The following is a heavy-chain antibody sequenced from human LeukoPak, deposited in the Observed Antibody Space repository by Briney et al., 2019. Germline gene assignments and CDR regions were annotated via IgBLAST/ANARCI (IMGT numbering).Heavy chain of an antibody. Sequence: GGSLRLSCAASGFPFHSYWMSWVRQARGRGPEWVANIKEGGSEKFYVDSVKGRFTISRDNAKNSLFLQMTSLRAEDTALYYCAPDVWELQGAFDIWGQGTMVTVSS. D-gene: IGHD1-26*01. V-gene: IGHV3-7*01. CDR3: APDVWELQGAFDI. J-gene: IGHJ3*02. CDR1: GFPFHSYW. CDR2: IKEGGSEK.